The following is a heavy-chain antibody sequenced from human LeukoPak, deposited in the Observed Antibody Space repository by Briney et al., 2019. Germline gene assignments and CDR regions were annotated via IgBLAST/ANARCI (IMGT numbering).Heavy chain of an antibody. D-gene: IGHD5-24*01. Sequence: GGSLRLSCAASGFTFSRYSMNWVRQAPGKGLEWVSYISDSGNTIHYADSVKGRFTISRDNAKNSLFLQMNGLRVEDTSVFYCARDQGGYNYGRGYFDYWGRGTLVTVSS. J-gene: IGHJ4*02. V-gene: IGHV3-48*01. CDR3: ARDQGGYNYGRGYFDY. CDR1: GFTFSRYS. CDR2: ISDSGNTI.